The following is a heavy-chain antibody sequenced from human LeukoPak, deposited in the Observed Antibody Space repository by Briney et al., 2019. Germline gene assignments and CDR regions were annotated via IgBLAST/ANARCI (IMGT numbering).Heavy chain of an antibody. J-gene: IGHJ3*02. D-gene: IGHD3-3*01. CDR3: ARRAPYYDFWSGYYDAFDI. CDR2: IYPGDSVT. Sequence: GESLKISCKGSGYSFTSYWIGWVRQMPGKGLEWMGIIYPGDSVTRYSPSFQGQVTISADKSISTAYLQWSSLKASDTAMYYCARRAPYYDFWSGYYDAFDIWGQGTMVTVSS. CDR1: GYSFTSYW. V-gene: IGHV5-51*01.